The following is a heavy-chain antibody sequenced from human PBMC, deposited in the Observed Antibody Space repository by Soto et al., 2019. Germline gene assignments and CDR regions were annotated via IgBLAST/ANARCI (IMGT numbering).Heavy chain of an antibody. J-gene: IGHJ6*02. CDR1: GGSISSYY. V-gene: IGHV4-59*08. Sequence: SETLSLTCTVSGGSISSYYCSWIRQPPGKGLEWIGYIYYSGSTNYNPSLKSRVTISVDTSKSQFSLKLSSVTAADTAVYYCARHNGPLYVGYYYDMDVWGQGTTVTVSS. CDR2: IYYSGST. D-gene: IGHD3-16*01. CDR3: ARHNGPLYVGYYYDMDV.